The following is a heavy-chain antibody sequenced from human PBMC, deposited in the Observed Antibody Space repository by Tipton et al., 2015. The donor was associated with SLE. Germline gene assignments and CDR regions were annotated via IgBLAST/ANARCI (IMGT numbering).Heavy chain of an antibody. D-gene: IGHD3-22*01. V-gene: IGHV4-39*07. Sequence: TLSLTCIVSGDSISSSSCYWGWIRQPPGKGLEWVGTVYYTGNTFYNPSLKSRVTISVDTSKNQFSLKLSSVTAADTAVYYCARDEYRYDATGYHLLGHFDFWGQGTLVTVSS. J-gene: IGHJ4*02. CDR3: ARDEYRYDATGYHLLGHFDF. CDR2: VYYTGNT. CDR1: GDSISSSSCY.